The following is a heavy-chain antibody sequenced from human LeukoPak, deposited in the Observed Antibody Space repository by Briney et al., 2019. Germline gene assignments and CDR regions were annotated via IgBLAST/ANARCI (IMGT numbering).Heavy chain of an antibody. CDR2: IYTTGCT. J-gene: IGHJ4*02. CDR1: AGSISSVSYY. V-gene: IGHV4-61*09. Sequence: SETLSFTCTVSAGSISSVSYYWRSSRQPAGKRLELIGHIYTTGCTNYNPSIKSRTTMSVDTSKNQFSLKLSSVTAADTAVYYCATRSRYAVGYWGQGTLVTVSS. CDR3: ATRSRYAVGY. D-gene: IGHD1-1*01.